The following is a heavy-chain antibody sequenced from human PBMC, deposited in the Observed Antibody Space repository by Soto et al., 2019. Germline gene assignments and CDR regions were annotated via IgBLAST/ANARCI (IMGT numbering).Heavy chain of an antibody. V-gene: IGHV5-51*01. D-gene: IGHD1-1*01. J-gene: IGHJ4*02. Sequence: GESLKISCEGSGYSFTNYWIGWVRQMPGKGLEWMGIIYPGDSDTRYRPSFQGQVTISADKPISTAYLQWSSLKTSDTAMYYCARHTTGISREIDYWGQGTLVTVSS. CDR3: ARHTTGISREIDY. CDR1: GYSFTNYW. CDR2: IYPGDSDT.